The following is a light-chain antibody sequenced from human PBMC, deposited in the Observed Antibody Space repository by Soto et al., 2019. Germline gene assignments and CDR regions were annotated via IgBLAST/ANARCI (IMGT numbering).Light chain of an antibody. J-gene: IGLJ1*01. CDR3: QSWDSSLSASV. CDR1: SSNIGPDYD. Sequence: QSVLTQPPSVSWAPGQRVTISCTGSSSNIGPDYDVHWYQQLPGTAPKLLIYGDSNRPSGVPDRFSGSRSGTSASLAITGLQAEDEADYYCQSWDSSLSASVFGSGTKVTVL. V-gene: IGLV1-40*01. CDR2: GDS.